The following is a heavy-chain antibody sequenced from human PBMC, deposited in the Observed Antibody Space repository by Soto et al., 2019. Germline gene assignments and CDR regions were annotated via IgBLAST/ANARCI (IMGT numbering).Heavy chain of an antibody. CDR2: ISYDGSNK. CDR3: AKVRLSNIAARPGPLDY. Sequence: GGSLRLSCAASGFTFSSYGMHWVRQAPGKGLEWVAVISYDGSNKYYADSVKGRFTISRDNSKNTLYLQMNSLRAEDTAVYYCAKVRLSNIAARPGPLDYWGQGTLVTVSS. V-gene: IGHV3-30*18. J-gene: IGHJ4*02. D-gene: IGHD6-6*01. CDR1: GFTFSSYG.